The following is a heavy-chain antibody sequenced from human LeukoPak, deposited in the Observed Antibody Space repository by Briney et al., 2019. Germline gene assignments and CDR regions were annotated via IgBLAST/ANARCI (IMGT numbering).Heavy chain of an antibody. CDR2: ISGSGGST. CDR1: GFTFSSYA. Sequence: PGGSLRLSCAASGFTFSSYAMSWVRQAPGKGLEWVSAISGSGGSTYYADSVKGRFTISRDNSKNTLYLQMNSLRAEDTAVHYCAKAGSSGWSTFDYWGQGTLVTVSS. CDR3: AKAGSSGWSTFDY. V-gene: IGHV3-23*01. J-gene: IGHJ4*02. D-gene: IGHD6-19*01.